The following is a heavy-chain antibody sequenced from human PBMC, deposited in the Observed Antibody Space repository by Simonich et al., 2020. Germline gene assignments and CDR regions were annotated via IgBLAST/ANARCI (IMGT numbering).Heavy chain of an antibody. D-gene: IGHD2-21*02. J-gene: IGHJ3*02. CDR2: IKSKTDGGTT. Sequence: VQLVESGGGLVKPGGSLRLSCAASGFTFRNAWMSWVRQAPGKGLEWVGHIKSKTDGGTTDYAAPVKGRFTISRDDSKNTLYLQMNSLKTEDTAVYYCTTGWYGGNSGAFDIWGQGTMVTVSS. CDR1: GFTFRNAW. CDR3: TTGWYGGNSGAFDI. V-gene: IGHV3-15*01.